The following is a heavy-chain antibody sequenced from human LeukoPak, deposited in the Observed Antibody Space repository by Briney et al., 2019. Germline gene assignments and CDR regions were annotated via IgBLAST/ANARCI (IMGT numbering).Heavy chain of an antibody. J-gene: IGHJ4*02. D-gene: IGHD3-3*01. CDR1: GGSISSYY. V-gene: IGHV4-59*01. Sequence: SETLSLTCTVSGGSISSYYWSWIRQPPGKGLEWIGYIYYSGSTNYNPSLKSRVTISVDTSKNQYSLKLSSVTAADTAVYYCAAERITIFGVGTYFDYWGQGTLVTVSS. CDR2: IYYSGST. CDR3: AAERITIFGVGTYFDY.